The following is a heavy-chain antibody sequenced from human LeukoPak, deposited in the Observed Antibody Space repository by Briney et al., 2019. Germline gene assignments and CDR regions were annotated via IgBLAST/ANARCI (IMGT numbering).Heavy chain of an antibody. CDR2: ISGGGGGT. J-gene: IGHJ4*02. V-gene: IGHV3-23*01. CDR3: AKRGVVVRVILVGFHKEANYFDS. CDR1: GLTLSNYD. Sequence: GGSLRLSCAVSGLTLSNYDMSWVRQAPGKGLEWVAGISGGGGGTNYADSVKGRFTVSRDNPKNTLYLQMHSLRAEDTAVYFCAKRGVVVRVILVGFHKEANYFDSWGQGALVTVSS. D-gene: IGHD3-10*01.